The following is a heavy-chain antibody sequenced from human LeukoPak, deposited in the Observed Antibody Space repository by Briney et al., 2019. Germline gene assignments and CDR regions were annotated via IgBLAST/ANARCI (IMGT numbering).Heavy chain of an antibody. CDR3: ARDLPSIVVVPAALIRYYYYGMDV. V-gene: IGHV1-18*01. D-gene: IGHD2-2*01. CDR2: ISAYNGNT. J-gene: IGHJ6*02. CDR1: GYTFTSYG. Sequence: ASVKVSCKASGYTFTSYGISWVRQAPGQGLEWMGWISAYNGNTNYAQKLQGRVTMTTDTSTSTAYMELRSLRSDDTAVHYCARDLPSIVVVPAALIRYYYYGMDVWGQGATVTVSS.